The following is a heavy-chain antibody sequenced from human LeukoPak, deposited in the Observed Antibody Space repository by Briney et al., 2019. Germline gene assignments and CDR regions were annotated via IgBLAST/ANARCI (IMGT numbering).Heavy chain of an antibody. CDR1: GGTFSSYA. CDR2: IIPIFGTA. CDR3: ARGHDSSGYLYYYYYMDV. Sequence: GDSVKVSCKASGGTFSSYAISWVRQAPGQGLEWMGGIIPIFGTANYAQKFQGRVTITADESTSTAYMELSSLRSEDTAVYYCARGHDSSGYLYYYYYMDVWGKGTTVTVSS. J-gene: IGHJ6*03. D-gene: IGHD3-22*01. V-gene: IGHV1-69*01.